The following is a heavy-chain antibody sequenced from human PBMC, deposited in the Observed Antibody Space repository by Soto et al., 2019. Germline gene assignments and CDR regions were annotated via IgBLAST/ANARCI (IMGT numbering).Heavy chain of an antibody. Sequence: SETLSLTCTVSGGSVNSGGYHWSWIRQHPGKGLEWIWDIYYSGSTYYNPSLKSRVTISIDTSTNHFSLHLSALTAADTAVYYCARAPIPNWNYYGMDVWGQGTTVTVSS. J-gene: IGHJ6*02. CDR1: GGSVNSGGYH. CDR2: IYYSGST. D-gene: IGHD1-1*01. CDR3: ARAPIPNWNYYGMDV. V-gene: IGHV4-31*03.